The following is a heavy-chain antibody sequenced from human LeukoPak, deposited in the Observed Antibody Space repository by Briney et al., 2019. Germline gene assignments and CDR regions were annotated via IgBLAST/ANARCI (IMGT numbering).Heavy chain of an antibody. CDR1: GYTFSNYY. CDR2: INPSGGST. J-gene: IGHJ4*02. V-gene: IGHV1-46*01. CDR3: AKELQKSTDPQLDY. D-gene: IGHD1-1*01. Sequence: ASVKVSCKASGYTFSNYYMHWVRQAPGQGLEWMGIINPSGGSTSYARKFQGRVTMTRDTSTSTVYMELRSLRSEDTAVYYCAKELQKSTDPQLDYWGQGTLVTVSS.